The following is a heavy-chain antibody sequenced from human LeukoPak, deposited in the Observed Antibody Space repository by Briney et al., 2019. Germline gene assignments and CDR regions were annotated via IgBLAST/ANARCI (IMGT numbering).Heavy chain of an antibody. Sequence: GGSLRLSCAASGFSFDTYGMSWVRPAQGKGMGWISGIIWNGGSTGYTDSVKGRFTISRDNAKNSLYLQMNSLRAEDTAVYDCARQLHYYEGSDLSRDAFDIWGQGTTVIVSS. J-gene: IGHJ3*02. CDR2: IIWNGGST. CDR1: GFSFDTYG. D-gene: IGHD3-22*01. V-gene: IGHV3-20*01. CDR3: ARQLHYYEGSDLSRDAFDI.